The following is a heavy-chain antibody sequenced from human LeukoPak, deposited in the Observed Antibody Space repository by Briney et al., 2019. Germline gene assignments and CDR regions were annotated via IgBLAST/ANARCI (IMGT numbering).Heavy chain of an antibody. J-gene: IGHJ6*02. CDR1: GGSISSYY. Sequence: SETLSLTCAVSGGSISSYYWSWIRQPPGKGLEWIGYIYYSGSTNYNPSLKSRVTISVDTSKNQFSLKLSSVTAADTAVYYCAAGTSIAAPTKYYYYYYGMDVWGQGTTVTVSS. V-gene: IGHV4-59*08. CDR2: IYYSGST. D-gene: IGHD6-6*01. CDR3: AAGTSIAAPTKYYYYYYGMDV.